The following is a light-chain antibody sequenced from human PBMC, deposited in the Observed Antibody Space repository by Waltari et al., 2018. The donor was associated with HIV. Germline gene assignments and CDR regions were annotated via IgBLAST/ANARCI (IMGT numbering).Light chain of an antibody. Sequence: SYVVTQPPSLSVAPGQTARMTCEGNNIESYSVHWYQLRPGQAPLLVVHDNNDRPPGIPERFFGSNSGNTATLTINRVEADHEADYYCQVWDSTDDHWVFGGGTKLTVL. J-gene: IGLJ3*02. V-gene: IGLV3-21*02. CDR3: QVWDSTDDHWV. CDR1: NIESYS. CDR2: DNN.